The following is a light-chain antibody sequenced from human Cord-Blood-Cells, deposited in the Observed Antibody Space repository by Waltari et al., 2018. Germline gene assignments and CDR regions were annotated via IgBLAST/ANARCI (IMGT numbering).Light chain of an antibody. CDR1: SSDVGRYNL. Sequence: QSALTQTASVSGSPGQSITISCTGTSSDVGRYNLVSWYQQHPGKAPKLMIYEGSKRPSGVSNRFSCSKSGNTASLTISGLQAEDEADYYCCSYAGSSTVVFGGGTKLTVL. CDR2: EGS. CDR3: CSYAGSSTVV. J-gene: IGLJ2*01. V-gene: IGLV2-23*01.